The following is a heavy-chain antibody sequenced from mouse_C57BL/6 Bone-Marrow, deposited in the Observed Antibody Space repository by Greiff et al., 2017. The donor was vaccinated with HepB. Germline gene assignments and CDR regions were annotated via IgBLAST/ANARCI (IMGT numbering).Heavy chain of an antibody. D-gene: IGHD1-1*01. J-gene: IGHJ3*01. CDR1: GYAFSSSW. CDR3: ARDYYGISLFAY. CDR2: IYPGDGDT. Sequence: VQLQQSGPELVKPGASVKISCKASGYAFSSSWMNWVKQRPGKGLEWIGRIYPGDGDTNYNGKFKGKATLTADKSSSTAYMQLSSLTSEDSAVYFCARDYYGISLFAYWGQGTLVTVSA. V-gene: IGHV1-82*01.